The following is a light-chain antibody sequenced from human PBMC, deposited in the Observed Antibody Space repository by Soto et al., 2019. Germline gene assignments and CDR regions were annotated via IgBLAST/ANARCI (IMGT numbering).Light chain of an antibody. J-gene: IGLJ2*01. V-gene: IGLV3-27*01. CDR1: VLTTKF. CDR3: YSAPDNNLL. CDR2: KDT. Sequence: SYELTQPSSVSVSPGQPARITCSGDVLTTKFARWFQQRPGQAPILLIYKDTERPSGITERFSGSSSGTTVTLTISGAQVEDEADYYCYSAPDNNLLFGGGTKVTVL.